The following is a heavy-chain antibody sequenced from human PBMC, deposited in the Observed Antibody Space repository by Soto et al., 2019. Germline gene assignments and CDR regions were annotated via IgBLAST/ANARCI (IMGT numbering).Heavy chain of an antibody. V-gene: IGHV1-69*01. CDR1: GGTFSSYA. CDR3: ARVPPSVGVCRDYFDY. CDR2: IIPIFGTA. Sequence: QVQLVQSGAEVKKPGSSVKVSCKASGGTFSSYAISWVRQAPGQGLEWMGGIIPIFGTANYAQKFQGRVTITADESTSTANMERSSLRSKDTAVYYCARVPPSVGVCRDYFDYWGQGTLVTVS. D-gene: IGHD3-16*01. J-gene: IGHJ4*02.